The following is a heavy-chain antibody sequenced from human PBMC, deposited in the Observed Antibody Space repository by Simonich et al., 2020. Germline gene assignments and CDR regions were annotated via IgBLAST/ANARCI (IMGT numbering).Heavy chain of an antibody. D-gene: IGHD1-1*01. J-gene: IGHJ3*02. V-gene: IGHV5-51*01. CDR1: GYSFTRYW. CDR2: IYPGEPDT. Sequence: EVQLVQSGAEVKKPGESLKISCKGSGYSFTRYWVGWVRQMPGKGLDWMGIIYPGEPDTRYSPSFQGQVTISADKSISPAYLQWSSLKASDTAMYYCARQLNDFDIWGQGTMVTVSS. CDR3: ARQLNDFDI.